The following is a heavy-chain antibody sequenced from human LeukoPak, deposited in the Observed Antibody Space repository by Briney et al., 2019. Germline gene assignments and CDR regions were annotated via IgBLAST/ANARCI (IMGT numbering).Heavy chain of an antibody. D-gene: IGHD6-19*01. CDR2: INHSGST. CDR3: ARDSRSSGWYRIDY. J-gene: IGHJ4*02. CDR1: GGSFSGYY. V-gene: IGHV4-34*01. Sequence: PSETLSLTCAVYGGSFSGYYWSWIRQPPGKGLEWIGEINHSGSTNCNPSLKSRVTISVDTSKNQFSLKLSSVTAADTAVYYCARDSRSSGWYRIDYWGQGTLVTVSS.